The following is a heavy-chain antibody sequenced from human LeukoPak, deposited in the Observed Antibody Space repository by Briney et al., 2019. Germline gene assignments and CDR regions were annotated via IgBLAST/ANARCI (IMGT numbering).Heavy chain of an antibody. J-gene: IGHJ4*02. CDR3: ARHEYSRTFFDY. CDR1: GFTFSSYG. Sequence: GGSLRLSCAASGFTFSSYGMSWVRQAPGKGLEWVAIISYDGSHEYYADSAKGRFSISRDNSKNMLYLQMNSLRVEDTAVYYCARHEYSRTFFDYWGQGTLVTVSS. V-gene: IGHV3-30*03. CDR2: ISYDGSHE. D-gene: IGHD4-11*01.